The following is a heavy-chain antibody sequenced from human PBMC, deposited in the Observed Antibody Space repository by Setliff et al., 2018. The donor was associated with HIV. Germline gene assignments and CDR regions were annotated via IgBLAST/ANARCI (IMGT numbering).Heavy chain of an antibody. CDR2: MNPNSGNT. CDR1: GYTFTNYD. CDR3: ARSGWIQLWFNYYYGMDV. V-gene: IGHV1-8*02. Sequence: VASVKVSCKASGYTFTNYDINWVRQAPGQGLEWMGWMNPNSGNTGYAQKFQGRVTMTRNTSISTAYMELSSLRSEDTAVYYCARSGWIQLWFNYYYGMDVWGQGTTVTVSS. D-gene: IGHD5-18*01. J-gene: IGHJ6*02.